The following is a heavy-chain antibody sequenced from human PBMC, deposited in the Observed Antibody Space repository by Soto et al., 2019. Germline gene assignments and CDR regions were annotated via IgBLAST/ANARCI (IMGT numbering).Heavy chain of an antibody. CDR3: ARDQAGGSYYYGMDV. D-gene: IGHD1-26*01. V-gene: IGHV4-4*07. CDR1: DDSITSYD. J-gene: IGHJ6*02. CDR2: IYTSGSA. Sequence: QVQLLESGPGLVKPSETLSLTCTVSDDSITSYDWSWIRQSAGKGLEWIGRIYTSGSANYNPSLKSRVTMSVDTSKNQFSLKLSSVTAADTAVYYCARDQAGGSYYYGMDVWGQGTTVTVSS.